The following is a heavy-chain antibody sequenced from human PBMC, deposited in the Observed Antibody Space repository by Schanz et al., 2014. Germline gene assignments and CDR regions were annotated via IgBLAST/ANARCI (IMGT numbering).Heavy chain of an antibody. V-gene: IGHV1-69*02. CDR3: ASSGAGYSSSWDFDY. D-gene: IGHD6-13*01. Sequence: VSFPSSGFPFLLSPLSRFLPSPGQGLEWMGTLIPIPAIANPPQTFQGRVTITADKSTFTAYMDVSSLRSEDTAVYYCASSGAGYSSSWDFDYWVQGTLVTSSS. CDR1: GFPFLLSP. CDR2: LIPIPAIA. J-gene: IGHJ4*02.